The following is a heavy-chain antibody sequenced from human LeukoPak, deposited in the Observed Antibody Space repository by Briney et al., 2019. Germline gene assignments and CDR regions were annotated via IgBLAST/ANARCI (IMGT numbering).Heavy chain of an antibody. CDR1: YD. V-gene: IGHV4-39*01. CDR3: ARLAAGAGIYFDY. D-gene: IGHD6-19*01. J-gene: IGHJ4*02. CDR2: IYYSGST. Sequence: YDGGWVRQPPGKGREWIGSIYYSGSTYYNPSSKSRVTISVATSKNQSSLMLSSVTAADTAVYYCARLAAGAGIYFDYWGQGTLVTVSS.